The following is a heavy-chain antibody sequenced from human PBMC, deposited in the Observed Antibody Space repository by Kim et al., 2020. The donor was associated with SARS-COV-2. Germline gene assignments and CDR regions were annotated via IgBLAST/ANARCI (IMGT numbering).Heavy chain of an antibody. J-gene: IGHJ5*02. CDR1: GGSISSSSYY. CDR3: ARESPEGESRFDP. CDR2: IYYSGST. V-gene: IGHV4-39*07. D-gene: IGHD3-10*01. Sequence: SETLSLTCTVSGGSISSSSYYWGWIRQPPGKGLEWIGSIYYSGSTYYNPSLKSRVTISVDTSKNQFSLKLSSVTAADTAVYYCARESPEGESRFDPWGQGTLVTVSS.